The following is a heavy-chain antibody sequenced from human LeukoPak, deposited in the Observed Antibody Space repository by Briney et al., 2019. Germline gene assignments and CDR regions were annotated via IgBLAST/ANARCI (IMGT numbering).Heavy chain of an antibody. CDR3: ARGKVPAAMADANY. Sequence: SVKVSCKASGGTFSSYAISWVRQAPGQGLEWMGGIIPIFGTANNAQKFQGRVTITADESTSTAYMELSSLRSEDTAVYYCARGKVPAAMADANYWGQGTLVTVSS. CDR2: IIPIFGTA. CDR1: GGTFSSYA. D-gene: IGHD2-2*01. V-gene: IGHV1-69*13. J-gene: IGHJ4*02.